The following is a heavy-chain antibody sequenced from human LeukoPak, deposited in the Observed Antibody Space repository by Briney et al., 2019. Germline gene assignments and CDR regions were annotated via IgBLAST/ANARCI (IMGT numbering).Heavy chain of an antibody. CDR1: GFIFSNDA. CDR3: AKGAMLGIDY. J-gene: IGHJ4*02. Sequence: GGSPRLSCAAAGFIFSNDAMSWVRQAPGKGLEWVSGISGSGGSTYYADSVQGRFTISRDNSKDTLYLQMNSLRAEDTAVYYCAKGAMLGIDYWGQGTLVTVSS. D-gene: IGHD2-2*01. V-gene: IGHV3-23*01. CDR2: ISGSGGST.